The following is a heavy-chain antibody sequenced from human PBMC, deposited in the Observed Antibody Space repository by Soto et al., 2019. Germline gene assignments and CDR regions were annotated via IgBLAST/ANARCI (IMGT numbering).Heavy chain of an antibody. CDR1: GGSISSGGYY. V-gene: IGHV4-61*08. CDR2: IYYSGST. D-gene: IGHD2-15*01. CDR3: AREAWVDCSGGSCYLGGDWFDP. J-gene: IGHJ5*02. Sequence: SETLSLTCTVSGGSISSGGYYWTWIRQHPGKGLEWIGYIYYSGSTNYNPSLKSRVTISVDTSKNQFSLKLSSVTAADTAVYYCAREAWVDCSGGSCYLGGDWFDPWGQGTLVTVSS.